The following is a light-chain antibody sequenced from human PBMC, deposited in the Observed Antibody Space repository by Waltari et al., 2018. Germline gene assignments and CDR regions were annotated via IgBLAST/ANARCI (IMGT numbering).Light chain of an antibody. CDR3: TSYTSSSSVI. J-gene: IGLJ2*01. CDR2: DGS. V-gene: IGLV2-14*01. CDR1: SSDVGGYDS. Sequence: QSALTQPASVSGSPGQPITISCTGTSSDVGGYDSVSWYQQYPGKAPKLIISDGSRGPSGISNRFSGSKSGNPASLTISGLQADDEADYYCTSYTSSSSVIFGGGTKLTVL.